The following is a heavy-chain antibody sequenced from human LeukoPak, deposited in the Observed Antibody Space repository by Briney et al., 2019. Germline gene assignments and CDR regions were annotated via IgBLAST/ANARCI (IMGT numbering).Heavy chain of an antibody. J-gene: IGHJ6*02. Sequence: SVTVSCTVSGGTFSSYAISWVRQAPGQGLEWMGGIIPIFGTANYAQKFQGRVTITADETTSTAYMELSSLRSEDTAVYYCARGPRFGESVYYYGMDVWGQGTTVTVSS. CDR1: GGTFSSYA. CDR2: IIPIFGTA. V-gene: IGHV1-69*01. CDR3: ARGPRFGESVYYYGMDV. D-gene: IGHD3-10*02.